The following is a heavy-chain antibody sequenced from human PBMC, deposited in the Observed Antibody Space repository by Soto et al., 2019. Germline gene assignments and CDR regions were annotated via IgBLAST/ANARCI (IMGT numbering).Heavy chain of an antibody. CDR2: IYHSGST. CDR3: ARGFSEYSSSALFDY. D-gene: IGHD6-6*01. Sequence: PSETLSLTCAVSGGSISSSNWWSWVRQPPGKGLEWIGEIYHSGSTNYNPSLKSRVTISVDKSKNQFSLKLSSVTAADTAVYYCARGFSEYSSSALFDYWGQGTLVTVSS. CDR1: GGSISSSNW. V-gene: IGHV4-4*02. J-gene: IGHJ4*02.